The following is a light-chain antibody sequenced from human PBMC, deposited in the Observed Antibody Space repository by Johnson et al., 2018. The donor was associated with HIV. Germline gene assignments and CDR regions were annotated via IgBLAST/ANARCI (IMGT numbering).Light chain of an antibody. J-gene: IGLJ1*01. CDR1: SSNIENDY. CDR3: GAWDSTLNAYV. V-gene: IGLV1-51*01. Sequence: QSVLTQPPSVSAAPGEKVNISCSGSSSNIENDYVSWYQQLPGPAPKLLIYDNTKRPSGIPDRFSGSTSGTSATLGITGLQTGDEGDYFCGAWDSTLNAYVFGTGTKVTVL. CDR2: DNT.